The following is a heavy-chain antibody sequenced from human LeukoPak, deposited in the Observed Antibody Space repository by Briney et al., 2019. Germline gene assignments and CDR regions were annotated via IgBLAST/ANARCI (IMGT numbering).Heavy chain of an antibody. D-gene: IGHD2-8*02. CDR3: ARGRGYCTGVSCDIDY. CDR2: IISRGDTT. Sequence: GGSLRLSCAASGFTFNAYSMNWVRQAPGKGLEWVSNIISRGDTTHYAASVKGRFTISRDNAKNSVFLHLDSLRGDDTAVYYCARGRGYCTGVSCDIDYWGQGTLVTVSS. V-gene: IGHV3-48*04. J-gene: IGHJ4*02. CDR1: GFTFNAYS.